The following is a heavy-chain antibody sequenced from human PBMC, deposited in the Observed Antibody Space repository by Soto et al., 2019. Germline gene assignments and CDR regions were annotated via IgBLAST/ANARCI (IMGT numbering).Heavy chain of an antibody. D-gene: IGHD1-26*01. CDR1: GFTFSSYS. V-gene: IGHV3-21*01. CDR2: ISSSSSYI. Sequence: GGSLRLSCAASGFTFSSYSMNWVRQAPGKGLEWVSSISSSSSYIYYADSVKGRFTISRDNAKNSLYLQMNSLRAEDTAVYYCARGRMGGRGRHYYYYGMDVWGQGTTVTVSS. CDR3: ARGRMGGRGRHYYYYGMDV. J-gene: IGHJ6*02.